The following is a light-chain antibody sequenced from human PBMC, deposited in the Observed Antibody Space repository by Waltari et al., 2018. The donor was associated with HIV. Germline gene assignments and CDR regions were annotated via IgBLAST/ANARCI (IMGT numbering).Light chain of an antibody. V-gene: IGLV2-8*01. CDR1: SSDVGGYNY. J-gene: IGLJ3*02. CDR2: DVS. CDR3: SSYAGSNILV. Sequence: QSALTQPPSASGSPGQSVTISCTGTSSDVGGYNYVSWYRQYPGNAPNLMIYDVSKRPSGVPDRSSGSTSVNTAPLTVSGLQAEDEADYYCSSYAGSNILVFGGGTKLTVL.